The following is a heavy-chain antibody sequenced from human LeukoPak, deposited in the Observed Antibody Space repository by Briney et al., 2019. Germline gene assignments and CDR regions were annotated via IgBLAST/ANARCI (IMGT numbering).Heavy chain of an antibody. Sequence: GESLKISCAASGFIFSGSAMHWVRQASGKGLEWVGRIRSKANSYATAYAASVKGRFTISRDDSKNTAYLQMNSLKTEDTAVYYCTREVGATTYVYWGQGTLVTVSS. D-gene: IGHD1-26*01. J-gene: IGHJ4*02. CDR2: IRSKANSYAT. V-gene: IGHV3-73*01. CDR3: TREVGATTYVY. CDR1: GFIFSGSA.